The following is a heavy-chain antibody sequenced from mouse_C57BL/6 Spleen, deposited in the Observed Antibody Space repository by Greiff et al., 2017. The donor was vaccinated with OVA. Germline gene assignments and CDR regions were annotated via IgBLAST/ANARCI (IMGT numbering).Heavy chain of an antibody. J-gene: IGHJ2*01. CDR1: GYAFSSSW. CDR2: IYPGDGDT. CDR3: ARGAYYDYDPYYFDY. D-gene: IGHD2-4*01. Sequence: VKLMESGPELVKPGASVKISCKASGYAFSSSWMNWVKQRPGKGLEWIGRIYPGDGDTNYNGKFKGKATLTADKSSSTAYMQLSSLTSEDSAVYFCARGAYYDYDPYYFDYWGQGTTLTVSS. V-gene: IGHV1-82*01.